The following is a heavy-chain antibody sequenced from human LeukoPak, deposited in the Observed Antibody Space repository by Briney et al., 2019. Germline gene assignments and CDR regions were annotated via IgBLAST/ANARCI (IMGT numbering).Heavy chain of an antibody. CDR3: ARGRPAANYYYYMDV. CDR1: GGSFSGYY. CDR2: INHSGST. D-gene: IGHD2-2*01. Sequence: SETLSLTCAVYGGSFSGYYWSWIRQPSGKGLEWIGEINHSGSTNYNPSLKSRVTISVDTSKNQFSLTLSSVTAADTAVYYCARGRPAANYYYYMDVWGKGTTVTVSS. V-gene: IGHV4-34*01. J-gene: IGHJ6*03.